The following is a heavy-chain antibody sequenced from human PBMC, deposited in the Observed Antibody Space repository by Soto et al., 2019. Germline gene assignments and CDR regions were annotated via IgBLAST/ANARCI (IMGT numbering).Heavy chain of an antibody. V-gene: IGHV3-15*01. Sequence: GGSLRLSXAVSGFTLTTAWMNWVRQTPEKGLEWVARVKADGVTTDYAAPVKGRFLISRDTSKSTVYLQMNSLKTEDTAVYFCAADTPEIGAQIDYWGQGTLVTVSS. CDR2: VKADGVTT. D-gene: IGHD1-26*01. J-gene: IGHJ4*02. CDR3: AADTPEIGAQIDY. CDR1: GFTLTTAW.